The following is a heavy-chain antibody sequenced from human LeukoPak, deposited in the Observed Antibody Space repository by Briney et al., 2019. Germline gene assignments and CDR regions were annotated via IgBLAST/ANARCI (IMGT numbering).Heavy chain of an antibody. CDR3: ASRLDAYYSRPFDY. D-gene: IGHD5-24*01. V-gene: IGHV4-34*01. J-gene: IGHJ4*02. CDR1: GGSFSGYY. CDR2: INHSGST. Sequence: SETLSLTCAVYGGSFSGYYWSWIRQPPGKGLEWIGEINHSGSTNYNPSLKSRVTISVDTSKNQFSLKLSSVTAADTAVYYCASRLDAYYSRPFDYWGQGTLVTVSS.